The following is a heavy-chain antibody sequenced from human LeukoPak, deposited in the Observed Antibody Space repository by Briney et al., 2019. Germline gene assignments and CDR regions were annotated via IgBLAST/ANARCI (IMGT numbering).Heavy chain of an antibody. CDR2: INHSGIT. Sequence: SETLSLTCTVSSYSISSGYYWGWVRQSPGKGLEWIASINHSGITYYNPSLKSRVTISVDTSKNQFSLKLTSVTAADTAVYYCGRDRPTGYYDYWGQGILVTVSS. D-gene: IGHD3-9*01. CDR1: SYSISSGYY. V-gene: IGHV4-38-2*02. J-gene: IGHJ4*02. CDR3: GRDRPTGYYDY.